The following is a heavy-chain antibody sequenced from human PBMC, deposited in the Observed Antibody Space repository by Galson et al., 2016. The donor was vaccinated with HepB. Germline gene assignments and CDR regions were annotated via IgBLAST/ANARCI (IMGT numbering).Heavy chain of an antibody. J-gene: IGHJ4*02. CDR1: GYTFTNYG. CDR3: ARGPSIPLAGDY. D-gene: IGHD6-19*01. Sequence: SVKVSCKASGYTFTNYGIIWVRQAPGQGLQWMAWISAFNGVIYYAQKFQDRVIVTTDPSTSTAYMEVRSLRSDDTAVYYGARGPSIPLAGDYWGQGTPVTVSS. V-gene: IGHV1-18*01. CDR2: ISAFNGVI.